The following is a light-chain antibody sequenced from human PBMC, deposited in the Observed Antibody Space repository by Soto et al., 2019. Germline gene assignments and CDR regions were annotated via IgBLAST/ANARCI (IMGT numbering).Light chain of an antibody. J-gene: IGLJ2*01. CDR2: EVS. CDR1: SSDIGGYNY. V-gene: IGLV2-8*01. CDR3: SSYAGRSTVV. Sequence: QSALTQPPSASGSPGQSVTISCTGTSSDIGGYNYVSWYQQHPGKAPKVMIYEVSKRPSGVTDRFSGSKSDNTASLTVSGLQAEDEADYYCSSYAGRSTVVFGGGTKLAVL.